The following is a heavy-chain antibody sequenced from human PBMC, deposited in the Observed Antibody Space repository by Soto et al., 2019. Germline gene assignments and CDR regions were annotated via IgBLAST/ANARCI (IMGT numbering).Heavy chain of an antibody. CDR1: GGTFSSYA. CDR3: ARRTTYCSSTSCYTEDGVFYYYYGMDV. D-gene: IGHD2-2*02. Sequence: QVQLVQSGAEVKKPGSSVKVSCKASGGTFSSYAISWVRQAPGQGLEWMGGIIPIFGTANYAQKFQGRVRITADESTSTAYMELSSLRSEDTAVYYCARRTTYCSSTSCYTEDGVFYYYYGMDVWGQGTTVTVSS. V-gene: IGHV1-69*01. J-gene: IGHJ6*02. CDR2: IIPIFGTA.